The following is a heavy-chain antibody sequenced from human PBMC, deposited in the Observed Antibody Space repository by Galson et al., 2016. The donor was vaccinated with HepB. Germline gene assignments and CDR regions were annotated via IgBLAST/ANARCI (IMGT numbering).Heavy chain of an antibody. CDR1: GFTFSTYA. J-gene: IGHJ3*02. V-gene: IGHV3-30*03. CDR2: TSYDGNKK. CDR3: LSGFTSGI. Sequence: SLRLSCAASGFTFSTYAMHWVRQAPGKGLEWVALTSYDGNKKYYADSVKGRFTISRDNARNSVGLQINSLRPEDTGLYYCLSGFTSGIWGQGTMVTVSS. D-gene: IGHD1-26*01.